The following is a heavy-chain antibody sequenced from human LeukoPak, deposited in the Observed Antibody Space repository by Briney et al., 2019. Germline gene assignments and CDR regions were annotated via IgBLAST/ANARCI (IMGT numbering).Heavy chain of an antibody. CDR2: ISTNGGAK. V-gene: IGHV3-11*01. CDR1: AFTFRDYY. D-gene: IGHD6-13*01. CDR3: ARFRFASSWPYGVDV. Sequence: GGSLRLSCAASAFTFRDYYMSWIRQAAGKGLEWISYISTNGGAKYYADSVKGRFTISRDNTENSLFLQMDSLRAEDTAVYYCARFRFASSWPYGVDVWGQGTTVTVSS. J-gene: IGHJ6*02.